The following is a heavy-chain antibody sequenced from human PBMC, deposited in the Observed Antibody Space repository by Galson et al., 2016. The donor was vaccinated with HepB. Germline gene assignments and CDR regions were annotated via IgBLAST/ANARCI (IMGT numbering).Heavy chain of an antibody. J-gene: IGHJ4*02. D-gene: IGHD5-24*01. CDR1: GASMSAYY. CDR3: ARGEGYNFY. CDR2: IYYSGNT. V-gene: IGHV4-59*01. Sequence: ETLSLTCTVSGASMSAYYWTWIRQPPGEGLEWIGRIYYSGNTNYNPSLKSRVTISVDASKNQFSLNLRSVTAADTAVYYCARGEGYNFYWGQGTLVTVSS.